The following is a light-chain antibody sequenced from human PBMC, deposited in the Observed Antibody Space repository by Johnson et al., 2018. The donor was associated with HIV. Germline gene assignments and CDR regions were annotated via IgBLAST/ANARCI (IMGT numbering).Light chain of an antibody. CDR1: SSNLGNNY. CDR2: ENN. V-gene: IGLV1-51*02. CDR3: GTWDSSLSADV. J-gene: IGLJ1*01. Sequence: QSVFTQPPSVSAAPGQKVTISCSGSSSNLGNNYVSWYQQLPGTAPKLLIYENNKRPSGIPDRFSGSKSGTSATLGITGLQTGDEADYYCGTWDSSLSADVFGTGTKVTAL.